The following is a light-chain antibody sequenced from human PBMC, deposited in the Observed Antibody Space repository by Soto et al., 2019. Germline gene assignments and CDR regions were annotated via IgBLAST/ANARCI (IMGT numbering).Light chain of an antibody. Sequence: DIQLTQSPSSLSASVGDRVIITCRPSQSISTYLHWYQHKPGTAPKLLIYDAVNLQSGVPSRFSGSGSGTEFALTITRLQPEDFATYYCQQSSRTPYSFGQGTRLDIK. CDR1: QSISTY. V-gene: IGKV1-39*01. CDR3: QQSSRTPYS. J-gene: IGKJ2*03. CDR2: DAV.